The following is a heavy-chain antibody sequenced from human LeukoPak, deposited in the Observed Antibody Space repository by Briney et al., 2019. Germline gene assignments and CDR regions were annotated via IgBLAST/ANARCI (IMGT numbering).Heavy chain of an antibody. V-gene: IGHV5-10-1*01. CDR1: GYSFTSYW. Sequence: GESLKISCKGSGYSFTSYWISWVRQMPGKGLEWMGRIDPSDSYTNYSPSFQGHVTISADKSISTAYLQWSSLKASDTAMYYCARQVATAMFLYYFDYWGQGTLVTVSS. CDR3: ARQVATAMFLYYFDY. D-gene: IGHD5-18*01. J-gene: IGHJ4*02. CDR2: IDPSDSYT.